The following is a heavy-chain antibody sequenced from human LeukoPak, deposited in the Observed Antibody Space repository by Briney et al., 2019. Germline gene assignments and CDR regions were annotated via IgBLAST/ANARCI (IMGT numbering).Heavy chain of an antibody. D-gene: IGHD5-24*01. Sequence: GRSLRLSCAASGFTFSSYGMHWVRQAPGKGLEWVAVISYDGSNKYYADSVKGRFTISRDNSKNTLYLQMNSLRAEDTAVYYCANERATTLDYWGQGTLVTVSS. CDR3: ANERATTLDY. V-gene: IGHV3-30*18. CDR2: ISYDGSNK. CDR1: GFTFSSYG. J-gene: IGHJ4*02.